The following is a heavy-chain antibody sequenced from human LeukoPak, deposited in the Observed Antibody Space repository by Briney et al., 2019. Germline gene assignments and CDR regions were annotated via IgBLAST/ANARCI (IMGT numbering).Heavy chain of an antibody. Sequence: SETLSLTCTVSGGSISSGGYYWSWIRQHPGKGLEWIGYIYNSGSTYYNPSLKSRVTISVDTSKNQFSLKLSSVTAADTAVYYCARAEHIVVVTATLDAFDIWGQGTMVTVSS. V-gene: IGHV4-31*03. J-gene: IGHJ3*02. CDR3: ARAEHIVVVTATLDAFDI. CDR2: IYNSGST. CDR1: GGSISSGGYY. D-gene: IGHD2-21*02.